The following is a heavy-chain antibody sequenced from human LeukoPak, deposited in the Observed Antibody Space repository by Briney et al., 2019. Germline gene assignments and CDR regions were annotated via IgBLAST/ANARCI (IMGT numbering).Heavy chain of an antibody. Sequence: ASVKVSCKASEYTFTGYYMHWVRQAPGQGLEWMGWINPNSGGTNYAQKFQGRVTMTRDTSISTAYMELSRLRSDDTAVYYCAREGLLWFGELLSYYYYGMDVWGQGTTVTVSS. J-gene: IGHJ6*02. D-gene: IGHD3-10*01. V-gene: IGHV1-2*02. CDR3: AREGLLWFGELLSYYYYGMDV. CDR1: EYTFTGYY. CDR2: INPNSGGT.